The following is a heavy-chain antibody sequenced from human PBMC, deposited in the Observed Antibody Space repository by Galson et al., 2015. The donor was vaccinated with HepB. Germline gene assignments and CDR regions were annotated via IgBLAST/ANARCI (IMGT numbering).Heavy chain of an antibody. CDR3: ATLHCTNGVCQGSDTFDI. V-gene: IGHV3-11*06. D-gene: IGHD2-8*01. J-gene: IGHJ3*02. Sequence: SLRLSCAASGFTFSDYYMSWIRQAPGKGLELVSYISGTGTYTRYADSVKGRFTVSRDNTRSSLYLQMNSLRVEDTAVYYCATLHCTNGVCQGSDTFDIWGQGTMVTVSS. CDR2: ISGTGTYT. CDR1: GFTFSDYY.